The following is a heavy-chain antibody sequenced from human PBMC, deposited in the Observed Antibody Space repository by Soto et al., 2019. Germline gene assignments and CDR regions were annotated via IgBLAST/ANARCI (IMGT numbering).Heavy chain of an antibody. CDR2: IKSKTDGGTT. Sequence: EVQLVESGGGLVKPGGSLTISCTSSDFPFFNGWMSWVRRAPGRGLEWVGRIKSKTDGGTTDYAGPVKGRFTISRDDSKDTMYLQMNSLENEDTGVYYCTTDVTGMFGGDDWGQGTPVTVSS. CDR1: DFPFFNGW. CDR3: TTDVTGMFGGDD. J-gene: IGHJ4*02. D-gene: IGHD3-3*01. V-gene: IGHV3-15*01.